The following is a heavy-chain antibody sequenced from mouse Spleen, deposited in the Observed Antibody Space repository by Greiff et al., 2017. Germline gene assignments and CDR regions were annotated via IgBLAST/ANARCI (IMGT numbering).Heavy chain of an antibody. CDR1: GYTFTSYT. CDR3: ARGSTMTSWFAY. CDR2: INPSSGYT. Sequence: QVQLKQSGAELARPGASVKMSCKASGYTFTSYTMHWVKQRPGQGLEWIGYINPSSGYTKYNQKFKDKATLTADKSSSTAYMQLSSLTSEDSAVYYCARGSTMTSWFAYWGQGTLVTVSA. D-gene: IGHD2-4*01. J-gene: IGHJ3*01. V-gene: IGHV1-4*01.